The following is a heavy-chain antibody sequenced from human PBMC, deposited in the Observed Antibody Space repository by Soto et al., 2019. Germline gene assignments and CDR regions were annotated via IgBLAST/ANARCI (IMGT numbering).Heavy chain of an antibody. CDR3: ARDQEAGGGNSLDY. J-gene: IGHJ4*02. CDR2: ISSSSSYI. Sequence: GGSLRLSCAASGFTFSSYSMNWVRQAPGKGLEWVSSISSSSSYIYYADSVKGRFTISRDNAKNSLYLQMNSLRAEDTAVYYCARDQEAGGGNSLDYWGQGTLVTVSS. CDR1: GFTFSSYS. D-gene: IGHD2-21*02. V-gene: IGHV3-21*01.